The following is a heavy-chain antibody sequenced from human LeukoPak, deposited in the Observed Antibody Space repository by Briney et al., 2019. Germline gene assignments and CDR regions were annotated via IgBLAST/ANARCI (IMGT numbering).Heavy chain of an antibody. V-gene: IGHV4-59*01. CDR1: PASINGYY. Sequence: PSETLSLTCTVSPASINGYYWSWIRQPPGKGPEWIGYIYSSGSTKYNPSLKSRVTISVDTSKNQFSLKLSSVTAADTAFYYCARARVGYCNSSICYAISFDYWGQGTLVTVSS. CDR2: IYSSGST. CDR3: ARARVGYCNSSICYAISFDY. D-gene: IGHD2-2*01. J-gene: IGHJ4*02.